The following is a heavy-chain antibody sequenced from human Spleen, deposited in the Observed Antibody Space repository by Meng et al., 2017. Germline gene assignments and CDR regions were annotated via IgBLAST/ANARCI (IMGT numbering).Heavy chain of an antibody. Sequence: VRLAQWGAGLLKPSGTLSLACAVYGGSFSGYYWSWIRQPPGKGLEWIGEINHSGSTNYNPSLKSRVTISVDTSQNNLSLKLSSVTAADSAVYYCARGPTTMAHDFDYWGQGTLVTVSS. CDR3: ARGPTTMAHDFDY. D-gene: IGHD4-11*01. CDR2: INHSGST. J-gene: IGHJ4*02. V-gene: IGHV4-34*01. CDR1: GGSFSGYY.